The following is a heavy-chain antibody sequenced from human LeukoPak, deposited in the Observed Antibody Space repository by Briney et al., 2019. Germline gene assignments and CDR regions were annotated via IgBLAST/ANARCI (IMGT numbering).Heavy chain of an antibody. CDR2: ISSSSSNI. V-gene: IGHV3-48*04. CDR3: ARVGRSGWTVDY. CDR1: GFDFSTYS. D-gene: IGHD6-19*01. Sequence: GGSLRLSCAASGFDFSTYSIDWVRQAPRKGLEWVSYISSSSSNIYHADSVKGRFTISRDNAKNSLHLQMNSLRAEDTAVYYCARVGRSGWTVDYWGQGTLVTVSS. J-gene: IGHJ4*02.